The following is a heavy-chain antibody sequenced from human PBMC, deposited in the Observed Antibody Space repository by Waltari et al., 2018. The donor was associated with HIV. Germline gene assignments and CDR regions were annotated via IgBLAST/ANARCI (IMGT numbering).Heavy chain of an antibody. CDR1: GFTFNRYG. V-gene: IGHV3-48*01. CDR3: ARKTYYYDSSGPYFDY. J-gene: IGHJ4*02. D-gene: IGHD3-22*01. CDR2: ISSSSSTI. Sequence: EVQLVESGGGFVQRGGSLRLSCAASGFTFNRYGLTWVRQAPGKGLGWVSFISSSSSTIYYADSVKGRFTIARDNAKNTLYLQMNSLRAEDTAVYYCARKTYYYDSSGPYFDYWGQGTLVTVSS.